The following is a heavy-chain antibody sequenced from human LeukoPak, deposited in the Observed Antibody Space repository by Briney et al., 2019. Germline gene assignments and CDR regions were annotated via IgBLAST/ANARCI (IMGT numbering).Heavy chain of an antibody. CDR2: ISSSSSYI. D-gene: IGHD3-3*01. Sequence: GGSLRLSCAASGFTFSSYSMNWVRQAPGKGLEWVSSISSSSSYIYYADSVKGRFTISRDNAKNSLYLQMNSLRAEDTAVYYCARDFTIFDAFDIWGQGTMVTVSS. CDR1: GFTFSSYS. CDR3: ARDFTIFDAFDI. V-gene: IGHV3-21*01. J-gene: IGHJ3*02.